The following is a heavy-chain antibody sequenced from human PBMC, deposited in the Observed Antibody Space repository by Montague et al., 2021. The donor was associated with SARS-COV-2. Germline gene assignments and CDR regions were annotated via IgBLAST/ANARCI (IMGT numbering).Heavy chain of an antibody. V-gene: IGHV3-48*03. CDR2: ISSSGSTI. CDR3: ASHQLRYFDWLLLTDNYYYYGMDV. Sequence: SLRLSCAASGFTFSSYEMNWVRQAPGKGLEWVSYISSSGSTIYYADSVKGRFTISRDNAKNSLYLQMNGLRAEDTAVYYCASHQLRYFDWLLLTDNYYYYGMDVWGQGTTVTVSS. J-gene: IGHJ6*02. D-gene: IGHD3-9*01. CDR1: GFTFSSYE.